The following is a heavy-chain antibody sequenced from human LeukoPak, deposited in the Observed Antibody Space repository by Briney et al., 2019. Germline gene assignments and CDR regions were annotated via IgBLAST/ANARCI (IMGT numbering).Heavy chain of an antibody. CDR2: IHYSGTT. CDR3: ARVGYSGYDFRGAFDY. D-gene: IGHD5-12*01. Sequence: SETLSLTCTVSGGSIKSGGYYWSWIRQHPGKGLEWIGYIHYSGTTNYNPSLKSRVNISLDTSKKHFYLKLSSVTAADTAVYFCARVGYSGYDFRGAFDYWGQGTLVTVSS. CDR1: GGSIKSGGYY. V-gene: IGHV4-31*03. J-gene: IGHJ4*02.